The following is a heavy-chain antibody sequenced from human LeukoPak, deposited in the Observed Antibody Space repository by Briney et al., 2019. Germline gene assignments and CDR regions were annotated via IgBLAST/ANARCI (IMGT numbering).Heavy chain of an antibody. CDR2: ISYDGSNK. V-gene: IGHV3-30-3*01. CDR3: ARDYGGGHFDY. Sequence: GGSLRLSCAASGFTFSSYAMHWVRQAPGKGLEWVAVISYDGSNKYYADSVKGRFTISRDNSKNTLYLQMNSLRAEDTAVYYCARDYGGGHFDYWGQGTLVTVSS. CDR1: GFTFSSYA. D-gene: IGHD4-23*01. J-gene: IGHJ4*02.